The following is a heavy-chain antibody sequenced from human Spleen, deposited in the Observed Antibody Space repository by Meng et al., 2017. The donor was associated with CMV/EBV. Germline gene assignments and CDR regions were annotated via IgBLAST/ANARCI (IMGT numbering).Heavy chain of an antibody. CDR3: ARIGWSSWPGISWFDP. Sequence: SETLSLTCTVSGGSVSSGSYYWSWIRQPPGKGLEWIGYIYYSGYTNYIPSLKSRATISVDRPKKQFSLELTSVTAADTAVYFCARIGWSSWPGISWFDPWGLGTLVTVSS. CDR2: IYYSGYT. D-gene: IGHD6-13*01. V-gene: IGHV4-61*01. J-gene: IGHJ5*02. CDR1: GGSVSSGSYY.